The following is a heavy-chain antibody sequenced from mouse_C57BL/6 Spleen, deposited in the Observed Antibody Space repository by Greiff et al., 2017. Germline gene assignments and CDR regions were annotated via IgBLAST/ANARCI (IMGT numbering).Heavy chain of an antibody. J-gene: IGHJ4*01. V-gene: IGHV1-50*01. CDR3: ASMDY. Sequence: QVQLQQPGAELVKPGASVKLSCKASGYTFTSYWMQWVKQRPGQGLEWIGEIDPSDSYTDYNQKFKGKATLTVDTSSSTAYMQLSSLTSGDSAVYYCASMDYWGQGTSVTVSS. CDR1: GYTFTSYW. CDR2: IDPSDSYT.